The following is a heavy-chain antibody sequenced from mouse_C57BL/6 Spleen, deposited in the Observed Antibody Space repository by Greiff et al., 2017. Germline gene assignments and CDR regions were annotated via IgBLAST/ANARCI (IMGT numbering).Heavy chain of an antibody. CDR1: GYTFTSYW. J-gene: IGHJ4*01. Sequence: EVQLQQSGTVLARPGASVKMSCKTSGYTFTSYWMHWAKQRPGQGLEWIGAIYPGNSDTSYNQKFKGKAKLTAVTSASTAYMELSSLTNEDSAVYYCTRGLGGYYAMDYWGQGTSVTVSS. CDR2: IYPGNSDT. D-gene: IGHD3-3*01. CDR3: TRGLGGYYAMDY. V-gene: IGHV1-5*01.